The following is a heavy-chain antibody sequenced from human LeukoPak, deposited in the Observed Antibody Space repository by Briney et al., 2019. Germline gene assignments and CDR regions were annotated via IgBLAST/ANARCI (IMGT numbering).Heavy chain of an antibody. V-gene: IGHV1-69*13. CDR2: IIPIFGTA. Sequence: ASVKVSCKASGGTFSSYAISWVRQAPGQGLEWMGGIIPIFGTANYAQKFQGRVTITADESTSTAYMELSSLRSEDTAVYYCAMGTMVSGFYYYYGMDVWGQGTTVTVSS. CDR3: AMGTMVSGFYYYYGMDV. CDR1: GGTFSSYA. D-gene: IGHD3-10*01. J-gene: IGHJ6*02.